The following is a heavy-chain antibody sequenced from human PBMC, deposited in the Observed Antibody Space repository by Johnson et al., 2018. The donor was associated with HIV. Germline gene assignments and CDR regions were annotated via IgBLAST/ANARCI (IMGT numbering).Heavy chain of an antibody. D-gene: IGHD6-13*01. CDR3: AKEEGLAAAGTGEAFDI. J-gene: IGHJ3*02. CDR2: ITVSGDNT. CDR1: GFTFSDCA. V-gene: IGHV3-23*04. Sequence: VQLVESGGGLVQPRGSLRLSCAASGFTFSDCAMSWVRQGPGKGLEWVSAITVSGDNTYYADSVKGRFTISRDNSKNTLYLQMNSLRAEDTAVYYCAKEEGLAAAGTGEAFDIWGQGTMVTVSS.